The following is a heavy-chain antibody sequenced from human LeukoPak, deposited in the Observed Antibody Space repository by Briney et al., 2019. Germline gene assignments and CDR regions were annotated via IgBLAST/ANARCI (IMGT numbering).Heavy chain of an antibody. J-gene: IGHJ4*02. Sequence: GASVKGSCKASGYTFTDNYIHWVRQAPGQGLEWMGRINPNSGATNYAQNFLGRVTMARDTYISTAYMELNRLTSDGTAVYYCARVLFRGSSRFDYWGQGTLVIVSS. CDR3: ARVLFRGSSRFDY. CDR1: GYTFTDNY. D-gene: IGHD1-26*01. CDR2: INPNSGAT. V-gene: IGHV1-2*06.